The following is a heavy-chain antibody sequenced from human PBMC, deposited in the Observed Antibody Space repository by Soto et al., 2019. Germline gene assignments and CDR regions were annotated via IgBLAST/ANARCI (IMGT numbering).Heavy chain of an antibody. V-gene: IGHV3-66*01. CDR1: GFTVSSNY. J-gene: IGHJ2*01. CDR3: ARDRSYYGDDWYFDL. Sequence: GGSLRLSCAASGFTVSSNYMSWVRQAPGKGLEWVSVIYSGGSTYYADSVKGRFTISRDNSKNRLYLQMNSLRAEDTAVYYCARDRSYYGDDWYFDLWGRGTLVTVSS. CDR2: IYSGGST. D-gene: IGHD4-17*01.